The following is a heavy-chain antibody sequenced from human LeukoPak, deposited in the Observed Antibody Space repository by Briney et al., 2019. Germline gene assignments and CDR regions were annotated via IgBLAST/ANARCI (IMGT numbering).Heavy chain of an antibody. CDR3: AREGGDLRWENRFDL. D-gene: IGHD4-23*01. Sequence: GGSLRLSCEASGFTFIGYGMHWVRQAPGKGLEWVALTSSDGSSKYYTDSVKGRFTISRDNSKNTLYLQMNSLRAEDTAVYYCAREGGDLRWENRFDLWGQGTLVTVSS. CDR1: GFTFIGYG. J-gene: IGHJ4*02. V-gene: IGHV3-30*03. CDR2: TSSDGSSK.